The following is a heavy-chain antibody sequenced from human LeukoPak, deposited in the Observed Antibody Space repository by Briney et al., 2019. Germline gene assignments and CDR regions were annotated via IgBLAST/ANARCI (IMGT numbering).Heavy chain of an antibody. CDR2: IYYSGST. CDR3: ARDYYYGSGTDPHFDY. V-gene: IGHV4-30-4*08. CDR1: GGSISSGDYY. Sequence: SQTLSLTCTVSGGSISSGDYYWSWIRQPPGKGLEWIGYIYYSGSTYYNPSLKSRVTISVDTSKNQFSLKLSSVTAADTAVYYCARDYYYGSGTDPHFDYWGQGTLVTVSS. J-gene: IGHJ4*02. D-gene: IGHD3-10*01.